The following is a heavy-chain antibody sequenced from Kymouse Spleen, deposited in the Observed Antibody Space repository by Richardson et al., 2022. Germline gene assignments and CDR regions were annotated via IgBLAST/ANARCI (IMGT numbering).Heavy chain of an antibody. D-gene: IGHD3-9*01. CDR3: TTLRYFDWFGMDV. CDR2: IKSKTDGGTT. CDR1: GFTFSNAW. V-gene: IGHV3-15*01. Sequence: EVQLVESGGGLVKPGGSLRLSCAASGFTFSNAWMSWVRQAPGKGLEWVGRIKSKTDGGTTDYAAPVKGRFTISRDDSKNTLYLQMNSLKTEDTAVYYCTTLRYFDWFGMDVWGQGTTVTVSS. J-gene: IGHJ6*02.